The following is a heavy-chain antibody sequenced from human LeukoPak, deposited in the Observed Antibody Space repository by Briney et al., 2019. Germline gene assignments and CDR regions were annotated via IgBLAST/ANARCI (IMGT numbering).Heavy chain of an antibody. CDR2: IWYDGSNK. J-gene: IGHJ4*02. V-gene: IGHV3-33*01. D-gene: IGHD5-24*01. CDR1: GFTFSSYG. CDR3: ARDARDGYNHTPSEFDY. Sequence: PGGSLRLSCAASGFTFSSYGMHWVRQAPGKGLEWVAVIWYDGSNKYYADSVKGRFTISRDNSKNTLYLQMNSLRAEDTAVYYCARDARDGYNHTPSEFDYWGQGTLVTVSS.